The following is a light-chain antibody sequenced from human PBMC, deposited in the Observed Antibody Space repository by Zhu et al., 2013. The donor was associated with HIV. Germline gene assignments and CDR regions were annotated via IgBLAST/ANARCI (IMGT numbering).Light chain of an antibody. J-gene: IGKJ1*01. Sequence: EIVMTQSPGTLSLSPGERATLSCRASQSVSNNYFAWYQHKPGQAPRLLIYGASGRATGIPDRFSGTGSGTDFSLIISRLEPEDFAVYYCHQYANSPRTFGQGTKVEI. CDR3: HQYANSPRT. V-gene: IGKV3-20*01. CDR1: QSVSNNY. CDR2: GAS.